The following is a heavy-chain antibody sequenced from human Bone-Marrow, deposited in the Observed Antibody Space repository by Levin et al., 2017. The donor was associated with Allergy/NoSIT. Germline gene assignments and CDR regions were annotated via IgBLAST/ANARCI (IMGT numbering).Heavy chain of an antibody. Sequence: QPGGSLRLSCSASGFTFSNHAMHWVRQAPGKGLEYVSGISNNGRYTYYADSVTTRFTISRDNSKKTLYLQMSSLRPEDTSVYYCVKEYRITIFGVVPAFDTWGLGTLVTVSS. CDR1: GFTFSNHA. CDR2: ISNNGRYT. J-gene: IGHJ3*02. CDR3: VKEYRITIFGVVPAFDT. D-gene: IGHD3-3*01. V-gene: IGHV3-64D*06.